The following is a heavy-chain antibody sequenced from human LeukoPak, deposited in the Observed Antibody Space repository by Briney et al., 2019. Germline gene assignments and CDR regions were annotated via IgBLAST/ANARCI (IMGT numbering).Heavy chain of an antibody. D-gene: IGHD3-22*01. J-gene: IGHJ4*02. CDR1: GYTFTSYG. V-gene: IGHV1-18*01. CDR2: ISAYNGNT. Sequence: ASVKVSCKASGYTFTSYGISWVRQAPGQGLEWMGWISAYNGNTNYAQKLQGRVTMTTDTSTSTAYMELRSLRSDDTAVYYCARQPYYYDSSGYPLFFDYWGQGTLVTSPQ. CDR3: ARQPYYYDSSGYPLFFDY.